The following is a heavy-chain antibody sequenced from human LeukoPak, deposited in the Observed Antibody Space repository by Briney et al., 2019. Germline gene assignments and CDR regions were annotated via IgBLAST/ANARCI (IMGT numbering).Heavy chain of an antibody. V-gene: IGHV4-59*01. CDR2: IYYSGST. CDR1: GGSISSYY. D-gene: IGHD3-3*01. Sequence: SETLSLTCTVSGGSISSYYWSWIRQPPGKGLEWIGYIYYSGSTNYNPSLKSRVTISVDTSKNQFSLKLSSVTAADTAVYYCARTGSYYDFWSGYYDAFDYWGQGTLVTVSS. CDR3: ARTGSYYDFWSGYYDAFDY. J-gene: IGHJ4*02.